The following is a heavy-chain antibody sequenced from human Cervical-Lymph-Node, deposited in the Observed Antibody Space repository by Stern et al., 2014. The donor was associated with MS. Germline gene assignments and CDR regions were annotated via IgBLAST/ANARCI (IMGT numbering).Heavy chain of an antibody. V-gene: IGHV4-38-2*02. CDR1: GYSISSGYY. CDR3: AREEQQLVHGNWFDP. CDR2: FYHSGST. Sequence: QVQLVESGPGLVKPSETLSLTCTVSGYSISSGYYWGWIRQPPGKGLQWIGNFYHSGSTYYNPSLKSRVTMSIDTSKNQFSLNLISVTAADTAVYYCAREEQQLVHGNWFDPWGQGTLVTVSS. D-gene: IGHD6-13*01. J-gene: IGHJ5*02.